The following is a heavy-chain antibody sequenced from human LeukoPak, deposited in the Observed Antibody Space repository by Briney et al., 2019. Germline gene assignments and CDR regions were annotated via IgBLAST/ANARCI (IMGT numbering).Heavy chain of an antibody. J-gene: IGHJ4*02. CDR1: GGSFSGYY. V-gene: IGHV4-34*01. CDR3: ARGLLLGDSSGYRPFDY. D-gene: IGHD3-22*01. CDR2: INHSGST. Sequence: SETLSLTCAVYGGSFSGYYWSWIRQPPGKGLEWIGEINHSGSTNYNPSLKSRVTISVDTSKSQFSLKLSSVTAADTAVYYCARGLLLGDSSGYRPFDYWGQGTLVTVSS.